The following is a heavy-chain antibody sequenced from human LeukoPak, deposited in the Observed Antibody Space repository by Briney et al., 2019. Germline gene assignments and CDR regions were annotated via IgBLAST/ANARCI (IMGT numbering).Heavy chain of an antibody. D-gene: IGHD2-15*01. J-gene: IGHJ4*02. Sequence: QPGGSLRLSCAASGFTFSDFWMHWVRQAPGKGLVWVSRINSGGTVTNYADSVKGRLTISRDNVKNSLFLQMNSLRAEDTAVYYCATEFGWSFDHWGQGALVTVSS. CDR2: INSGGTVT. V-gene: IGHV3-74*01. CDR3: ATEFGWSFDH. CDR1: GFTFSDFW.